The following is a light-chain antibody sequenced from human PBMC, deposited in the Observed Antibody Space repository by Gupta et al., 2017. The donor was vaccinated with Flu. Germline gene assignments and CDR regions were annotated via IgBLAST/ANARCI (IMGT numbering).Light chain of an antibody. CDR3: QAYDSSLSGSRV. Sequence: QTVLTQPPSVPAAPGQRVTISCTGTSPHIRAGHAVPWHQPLPGTAPKLLIYGNNNRPPGVPDRFSGSKSGTSAALAITGLQAEEEADYYCQAYDSSLSGSRVFGGGTKLTV. V-gene: IGLV1-40*01. CDR2: GNN. CDR1: SPHIRAGHA. J-gene: IGLJ3*02.